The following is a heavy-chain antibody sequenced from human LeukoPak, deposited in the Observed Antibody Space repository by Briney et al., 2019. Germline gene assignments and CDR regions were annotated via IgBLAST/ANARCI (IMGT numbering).Heavy chain of an antibody. CDR1: GGSISSYY. V-gene: IGHV4-59*01. J-gene: IGHJ3*02. Sequence: PSETLSLTCTVSGGSISSYYWSWIRQPPGKGLEWIGYIYYSGSTNYNPSLKSRVTISVDTSKNQFSLKLSSVTAADTAVYYCARVSTGRDAFDIWGQGTMVTVSS. CDR3: ARVSTGRDAFDI. D-gene: IGHD2/OR15-2a*01. CDR2: IYYSGST.